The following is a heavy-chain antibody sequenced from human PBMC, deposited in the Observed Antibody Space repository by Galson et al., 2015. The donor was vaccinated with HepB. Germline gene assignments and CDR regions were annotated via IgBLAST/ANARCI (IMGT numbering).Heavy chain of an antibody. CDR2: IDWDDDK. J-gene: IGHJ3*02. Sequence: PALVKPTQTLTLTCSFSGSSLTTSEMRVSWIRQPPGKALEWLARIDWDDDKFYSTSLKTRLTISKDTSKNQVVLTMTNMDPVDTATYYCARIWGYNYAFDIWGQGTMVTVSS. CDR1: GSSLTTSEMR. D-gene: IGHD5-24*01. CDR3: ARIWGYNYAFDI. V-gene: IGHV2-70*04.